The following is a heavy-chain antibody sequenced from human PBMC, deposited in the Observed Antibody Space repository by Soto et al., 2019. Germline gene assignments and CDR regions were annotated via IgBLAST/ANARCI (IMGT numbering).Heavy chain of an antibody. CDR3: ARAPVPYYYDSSGYYDY. J-gene: IGHJ4*02. CDR1: GGSISSSSYY. D-gene: IGHD3-22*01. V-gene: IGHV4-39*01. Sequence: PSETLSLTCTVPGGSISSSSYYWGWIRQPPGKGLEWIGSIYYSGSTYYNPSLKSRVTISVDTSKNQFSLKLSSVTAADTAVYYCARAPVPYYYDSSGYYDYWGQGTLVTVSS. CDR2: IYYSGST.